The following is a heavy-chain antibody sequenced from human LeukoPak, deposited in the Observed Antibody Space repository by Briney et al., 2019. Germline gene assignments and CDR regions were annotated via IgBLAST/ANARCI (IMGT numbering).Heavy chain of an antibody. D-gene: IGHD5-12*01. Sequence: GASVKVSCKASGYTFTSYGISWVRQAPGQGLEWMGWISAYNGNTNYAQKLQGRVTMTTDTSTSTAYMELRSLRSDDTAVYYCARDKYGSSGYDSYYYYYGMDVWGQGTTVTVSS. V-gene: IGHV1-18*01. CDR3: ARDKYGSSGYDSYYYYYGMDV. CDR2: ISAYNGNT. CDR1: GYTFTSYG. J-gene: IGHJ6*02.